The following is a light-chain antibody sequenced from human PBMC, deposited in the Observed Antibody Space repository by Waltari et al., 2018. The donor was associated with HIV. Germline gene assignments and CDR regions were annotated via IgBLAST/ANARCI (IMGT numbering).Light chain of an antibody. J-gene: IGLJ2*01. CDR2: STT. V-gene: IGLV1-44*01. Sequence: QSVLTQPPSASGTPGQWVTISCSGSSSNIGDNTVTWYQQLPGTAPQLLNDSTTRRPSGVPDRFAGSKSGTSASLAISGLQSEDEADYYCAAWDDSLNVDVVFGGGTKLTVL. CDR1: SSNIGDNT. CDR3: AAWDDSLNVDVV.